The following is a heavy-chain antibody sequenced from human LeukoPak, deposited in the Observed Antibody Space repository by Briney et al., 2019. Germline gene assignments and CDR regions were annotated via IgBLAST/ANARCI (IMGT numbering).Heavy chain of an antibody. CDR1: GGSITSNY. V-gene: IGHV4-4*07. CDR3: ARVLVPAAFGAFDI. J-gene: IGHJ3*02. CDR2: ISTTGST. D-gene: IGHD2-2*01. Sequence: PSETLSLTCTVSGGSITSNYWGWIRQPPGKGLEWIGRISTTGSTNYSPSLKSRVTMPLDTSTNQFSLMLTSVTAADTAVYYCARVLVPAAFGAFDIWGQGATVTVSS.